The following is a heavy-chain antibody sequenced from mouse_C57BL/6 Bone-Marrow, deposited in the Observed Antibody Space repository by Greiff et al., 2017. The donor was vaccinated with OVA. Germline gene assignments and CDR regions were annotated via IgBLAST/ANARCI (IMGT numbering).Heavy chain of an antibody. J-gene: IGHJ1*03. Sequence: EVKLVESEGGLEQPGSSMKLSCTASGFTFSDYYMAWVRQVPEKGLEWVANINYDGSSTYYLDSLKSRFIISRDNAKNILYLQMSSLKSEDTATYYCARDRYYGSSWYFDVWGTGTTVTVSS. D-gene: IGHD1-1*01. V-gene: IGHV5-16*01. CDR2: INYDGSST. CDR1: GFTFSDYY. CDR3: ARDRYYGSSWYFDV.